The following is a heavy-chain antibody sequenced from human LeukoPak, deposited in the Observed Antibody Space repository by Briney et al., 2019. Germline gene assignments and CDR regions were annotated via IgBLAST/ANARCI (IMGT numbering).Heavy chain of an antibody. J-gene: IGHJ4*02. Sequence: PGRSLRLSCAASGFTFDSYAMHWVRQAPGKGLEWLAVISYDGRNNYYGDSVKGRFTISRDNAKNTLYLQMNSLRAEDTAVYYCARGSLGAGDYWGQGTLVTVSS. V-gene: IGHV3-30*04. D-gene: IGHD1-26*01. CDR2: ISYDGRNN. CDR3: ARGSLGAGDY. CDR1: GFTFDSYA.